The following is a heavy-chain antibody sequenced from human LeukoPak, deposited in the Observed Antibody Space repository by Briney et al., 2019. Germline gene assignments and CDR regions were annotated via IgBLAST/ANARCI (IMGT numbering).Heavy chain of an antibody. V-gene: IGHV3-23*01. CDR2: ISGSGGTT. J-gene: IGHJ4*02. CDR1: GFTFSNYA. Sequence: GGSLRLSCAASGFTFSNYAMTWVRQVPGKGLEWVSDISGSGGTTYYADSVKGRFTISRDNAKNSLYLQMNSLRAEDTAVYYCARDLRIAVAGTGGYWGQGTLVTVSS. D-gene: IGHD6-19*01. CDR3: ARDLRIAVAGTGGY.